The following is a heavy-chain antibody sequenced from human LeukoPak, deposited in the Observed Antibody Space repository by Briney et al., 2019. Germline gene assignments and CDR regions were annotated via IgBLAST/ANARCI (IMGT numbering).Heavy chain of an antibody. CDR3: ARGALNRYCSSTSCRRWFDP. CDR1: GYTFTSYA. V-gene: IGHV7-4-1*01. CDR2: INTNTGNP. D-gene: IGHD2-2*01. J-gene: IGHJ5*02. Sequence: ASVKVSCKASGYTFTSYAMNWVRQAPGQGLEWMGWINTNTGNPTYAQGFTGRFVVSLDTSVSTAYLQICSLKAEDTAVYYCARGALNRYCSSTSCRRWFDPWGQGTLVTVSS.